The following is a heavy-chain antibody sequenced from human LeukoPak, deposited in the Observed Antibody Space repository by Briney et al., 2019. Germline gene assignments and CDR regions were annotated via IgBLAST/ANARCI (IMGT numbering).Heavy chain of an antibody. J-gene: IGHJ3*02. CDR1: GYTFATYD. CDR2: MNPNSGNT. D-gene: IGHD4-23*01. V-gene: IGHV1-8*01. CDR3: ARGYNGGNSYDAFDI. Sequence: ASVKVSCKASGYTFATYDINWVRQATGQGLEWMGWMNPNSGNTVYAQKFQGRVTMTRNTSISTAYMELSSLRSEDTAVYYCARGYNGGNSYDAFDIWGQGTMVTVSS.